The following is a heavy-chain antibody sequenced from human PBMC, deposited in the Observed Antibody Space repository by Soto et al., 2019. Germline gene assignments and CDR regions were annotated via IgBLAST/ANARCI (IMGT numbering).Heavy chain of an antibody. Sequence: GGSLRLSCAASGFPFDDYAMHWVRQAPGKGLEWVSGISWNSGSIGYADSVKDRFTISRDNAKNSLYLQMNSLRAEDTALYYCAKDIRSSGWPNFDYWGQGTLVTVSS. D-gene: IGHD6-19*01. CDR2: ISWNSGSI. CDR1: GFPFDDYA. J-gene: IGHJ4*02. V-gene: IGHV3-9*01. CDR3: AKDIRSSGWPNFDY.